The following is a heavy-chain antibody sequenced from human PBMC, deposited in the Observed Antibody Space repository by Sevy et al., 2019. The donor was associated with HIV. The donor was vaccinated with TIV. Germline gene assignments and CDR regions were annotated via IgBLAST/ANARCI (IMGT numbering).Heavy chain of an antibody. D-gene: IGHD2-15*01. CDR2: ISRYET. J-gene: IGHJ6*02. V-gene: IGHV1-18*01. CDR3: AKGDRTFYGMDV. Sequence: ASVKVSCKTSGYTFANYGITWVRQAPGQGLEWLGWISRYETNYAQKLQGRVSMTTDTSTNTVYMELRSIRSDDSVVYYCAKGDRTFYGMDVWGQGTTVTVSS. CDR1: GYTFANYG.